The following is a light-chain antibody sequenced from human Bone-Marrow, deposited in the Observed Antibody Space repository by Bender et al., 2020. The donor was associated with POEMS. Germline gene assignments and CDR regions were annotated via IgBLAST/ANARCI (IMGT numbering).Light chain of an antibody. V-gene: IGLV1-40*01. J-gene: IGLJ3*02. CDR1: SSNIGTGSD. CDR3: CSYTSSFTWV. CDR2: ENT. Sequence: QSVLTQPPSVSGAPGQRVTVSCTGSSSNIGTGSDVHWYQQLPGTAPKLLIFENTNRPSGVPDRFSGSKSGNTASLTISGLQAEDEADYYCCSYTSSFTWVFGGGTKLTVL.